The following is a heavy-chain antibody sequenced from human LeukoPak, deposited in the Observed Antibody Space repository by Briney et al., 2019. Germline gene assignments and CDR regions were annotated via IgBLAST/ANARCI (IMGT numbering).Heavy chain of an antibody. J-gene: IGHJ6*02. CDR3: ARVGKVAGYNYGMDV. Sequence: SETLSLTCTVSGASISSYYWSWIQQPPGKGLEWIGFIYYSGSTNYNPSLKSRVTMSLDTSKNQFSLQLNSVTPEDTAIYYCARVGKVAGYNYGMDVWGQGTTVTVSS. CDR2: IYYSGST. CDR1: GASISSYY. D-gene: IGHD1-14*01. V-gene: IGHV4-59*12.